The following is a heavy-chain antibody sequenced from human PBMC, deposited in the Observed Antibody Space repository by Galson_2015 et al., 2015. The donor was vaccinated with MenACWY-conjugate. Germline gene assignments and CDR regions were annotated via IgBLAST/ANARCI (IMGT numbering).Heavy chain of an antibody. CDR3: AKGAGGVAGNRVFDD. J-gene: IGHJ4*02. CDR1: GLTFRSYA. V-gene: IGHV3-23*01. Sequence: PVQSLSLSCAASGLTFRSYAMSWVRQAPGKGLEWVSAISGSGDGTYYAGSVKGRFIISRDNSKNTVYLQMSSLRAEDTALYYCAKGAGGVAGNRVFDDWGQGTLVTVSS. D-gene: IGHD4-23*01. CDR2: ISGSGDGT.